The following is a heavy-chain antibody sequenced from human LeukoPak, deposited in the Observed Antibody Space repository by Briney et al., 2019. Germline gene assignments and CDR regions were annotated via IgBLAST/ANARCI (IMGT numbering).Heavy chain of an antibody. D-gene: IGHD2-8*01. CDR3: ARARKYNGNPNWIDL. V-gene: IGHV4-34*01. J-gene: IGHJ5*02. CDR2: INHSGST. CDR1: GGSFSGYY. Sequence: SETLSLTCAVYGGSFSGYYWSWIRQPPGKGLEWIGEINHSGSTNYNPSLKSRVTISVDTSKNQFSLKLSSVTAADTAVYYCARARKYNGNPNWIDLWGQGVLVTVSS.